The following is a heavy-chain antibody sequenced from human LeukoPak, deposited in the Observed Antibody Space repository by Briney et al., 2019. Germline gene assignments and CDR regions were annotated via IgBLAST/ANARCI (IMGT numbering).Heavy chain of an antibody. CDR1: GYTFTCYY. V-gene: IGHV1-2*02. Sequence: ASVKVSCKASGYTFTCYYMHWVRQAPGQGLEWMGWINPNSGGTNYAQKFQGRVTMTRDTSISTAYMELSRLRSDDTAVYYCARGEYYYDSRGYYSKDPYYYYMDVWGKGTTVTVSS. J-gene: IGHJ6*03. CDR2: INPNSGGT. CDR3: ARGEYYYDSRGYYSKDPYYYYMDV. D-gene: IGHD3-22*01.